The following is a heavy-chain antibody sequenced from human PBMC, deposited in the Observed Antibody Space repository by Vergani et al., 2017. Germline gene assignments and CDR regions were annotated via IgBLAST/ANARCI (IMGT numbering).Heavy chain of an antibody. J-gene: IGHJ4*02. CDR3: ARVEMASIGTD. Sequence: QVQLQESGPGLVKPSETLSLTCAVSGYSISSGSYWGWIRQPPGKGLEWIGSIYHSGSTYYSPSLKRRVTMSVDTSKNQFSLKMRSVTAADTAVYYCARVEMASIGTDWGQGTLVTVSS. V-gene: IGHV4-38-2*01. CDR2: IYHSGST. CDR1: GYSISSGSY. D-gene: IGHD5-24*01.